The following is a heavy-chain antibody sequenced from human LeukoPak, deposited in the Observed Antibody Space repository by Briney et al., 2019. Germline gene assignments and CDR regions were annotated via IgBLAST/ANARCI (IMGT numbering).Heavy chain of an antibody. J-gene: IGHJ4*02. V-gene: IGHV4-4*07. CDR1: GGSISTGSISSYY. CDR3: ARGAPSDY. Sequence: SETLSLTCTVSGGSISTGSISSYYWSWVRQPAGKGLEWIGRIYTSGTTNYNPSLKSRVTMSVDTSKNQFSLKLNSVTAADTAVYYCARGAPSDYWGQGTLVTVSS. CDR2: IYTSGTT.